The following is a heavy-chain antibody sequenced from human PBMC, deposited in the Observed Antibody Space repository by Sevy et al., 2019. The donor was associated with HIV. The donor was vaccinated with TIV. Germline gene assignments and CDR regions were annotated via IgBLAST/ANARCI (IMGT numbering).Heavy chain of an antibody. CDR2: ISYDGSNK. CDR3: ARGEDYFDY. J-gene: IGHJ4*02. V-gene: IGHV3-33*01. Sequence: GGSLRLSCAASGFTFYTYGIHWVRQAPGKGLEWVAVISYDGSNKYYADSVKGRFTISRDNAKNTLYLKMNSLRAEDTAVYYCARGEDYFDYWGQGTLVTVSS. CDR1: GFTFYTYG.